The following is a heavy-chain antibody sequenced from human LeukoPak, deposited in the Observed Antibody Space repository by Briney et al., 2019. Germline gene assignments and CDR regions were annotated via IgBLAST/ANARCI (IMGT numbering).Heavy chain of an antibody. Sequence: SQTLSLTCAISGDSVSSNSAAWNWIRQSPSRGLEWLGRTYYRSKWYNGYAVSVKSRITINPDTSKNQFSLQLNSVTPEDTAVYYCARYCSSTSCPGDAFDIWGQGTMVTVSS. D-gene: IGHD2-2*01. CDR3: ARYCSSTSCPGDAFDI. CDR1: GDSVSSNSAA. J-gene: IGHJ3*02. CDR2: TYYRSKWYN. V-gene: IGHV6-1*01.